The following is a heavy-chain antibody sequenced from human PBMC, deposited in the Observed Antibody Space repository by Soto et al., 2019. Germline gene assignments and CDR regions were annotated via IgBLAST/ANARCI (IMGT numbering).Heavy chain of an antibody. CDR1: GFSFRSYW. V-gene: IGHV3-74*01. J-gene: IGHJ6*04. D-gene: IGHD2-15*01. Sequence: EVQLVESGGGLVQPGGSLRLSCAVSGFSFRSYWINCVRQAPGKWLVWVSRINSDGRETSHADSVKGRFTISRDNANNTLYLQMSRLRAEDTEVYYCAGSPGYCSDGRCPWTLVVWGRWTTVTVSS. CDR2: INSDGRET. CDR3: AGSPGYCSDGRCPWTLVV.